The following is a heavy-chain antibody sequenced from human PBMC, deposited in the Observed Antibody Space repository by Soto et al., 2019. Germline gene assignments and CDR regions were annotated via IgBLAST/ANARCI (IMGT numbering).Heavy chain of an antibody. V-gene: IGHV3-7*03. J-gene: IGHJ4*02. Sequence: EVQLVESGGGLVQAGGSLRLSCVVSGFSFRDYWMTWVRLAPGKGLEWVANMNEDGSQKHYMDSVEGRFTIARDNAKNSVYLQMNSLRPDDTAIYYCASDKARRFDYWGQGTIVTVSS. D-gene: IGHD1-1*01. CDR2: MNEDGSQK. CDR3: ASDKARRFDY. CDR1: GFSFRDYW.